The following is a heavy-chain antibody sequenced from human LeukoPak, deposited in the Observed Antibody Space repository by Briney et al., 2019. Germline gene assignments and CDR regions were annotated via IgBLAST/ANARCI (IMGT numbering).Heavy chain of an antibody. J-gene: IGHJ4*02. CDR3: SKERPEEYYASGSYFDY. V-gene: IGHV3-23*01. CDR2: VVGGGAT. D-gene: IGHD3-10*01. Sequence: GGSLRLSCEASGFTFSNYAMAWVRQAPGKGLEWVSTVVGGGATSYADSVKGRFTISRDNSKYTVYLEMNSLRVEDTAMYYCSKERPEEYYASGSYFDYWGQGTLVTVSS. CDR1: GFTFSNYA.